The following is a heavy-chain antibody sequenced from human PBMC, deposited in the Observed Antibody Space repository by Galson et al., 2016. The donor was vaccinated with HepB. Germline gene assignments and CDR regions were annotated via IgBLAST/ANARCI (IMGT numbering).Heavy chain of an antibody. J-gene: IGHJ4*02. CDR3: AFGAWLDY. CDR2: IKKDGSET. V-gene: IGHV3-7*01. CDR1: GFAFSTSW. Sequence: SLRLSCAVSGFAFSTSWMTWVRQAPGKGLEYLANIKKDGSETHYADSVRSRFTISRNNAKNPLFLQMNTLRAEDTAVYYCAFGAWLDYWGQGTLVTVSS. D-gene: IGHD2-21*02.